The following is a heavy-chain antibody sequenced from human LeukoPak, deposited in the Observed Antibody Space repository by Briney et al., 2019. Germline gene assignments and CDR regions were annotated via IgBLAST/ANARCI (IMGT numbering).Heavy chain of an antibody. CDR1: GFTFTNYA. CDR2: ISDSGGST. V-gene: IGHV3-23*01. CDR3: ARDHLVDY. J-gene: IGHJ4*02. Sequence: GGSLRLSCAASGFTFTNYAMSWARQAPGKGLEWVSAISDSGGSTYYADSVKGRFTISRDNSKNTLYLQMNSLRAEDTAVYYCARDHLVDYWGQGTLVTVSS.